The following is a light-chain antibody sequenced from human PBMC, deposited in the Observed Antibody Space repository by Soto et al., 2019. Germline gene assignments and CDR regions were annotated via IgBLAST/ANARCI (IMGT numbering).Light chain of an antibody. V-gene: IGLV2-23*02. Sequence: QSALTQPASVSGSPGQSITISCTGTSADVGSYNLVSWYQQHPGKAPKLMIYEVSKRPSGVSNRFSGSKSGNTASLIISGLQAEDEADYSCCSYAGSSTHVVFGGGTKVTVL. CDR1: SADVGSYNL. CDR2: EVS. J-gene: IGLJ2*01. CDR3: CSYAGSSTHVV.